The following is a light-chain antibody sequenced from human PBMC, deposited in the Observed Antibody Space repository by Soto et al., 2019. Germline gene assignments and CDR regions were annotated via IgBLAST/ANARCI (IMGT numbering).Light chain of an antibody. CDR2: DVS. CDR3: CSYAGSYAYV. Sequence: QSVLTQPRSVSGSPGQSVTISCTGTSSDVGGYNYVSWYHQHPGKAPKLMIFDVSKRPSGVPDRFSGSKSGNTASLTISGLQAEDEGDYYCCSYAGSYAYVFGTGTKLTVL. J-gene: IGLJ1*01. CDR1: SSDVGGYNY. V-gene: IGLV2-11*01.